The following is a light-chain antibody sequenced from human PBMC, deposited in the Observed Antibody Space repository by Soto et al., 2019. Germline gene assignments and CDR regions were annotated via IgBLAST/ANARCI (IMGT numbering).Light chain of an antibody. CDR2: GAS. Sequence: EIVMTQSPATLSVSPGERATLSCRASQSVSSDLAWYHQKPGQAPRLLIYGASTRATGIPARFSGSGSGTEFTLTINSLQSEDFAVYYCQQYNNWPRTFGQGSKADI. J-gene: IGKJ1*01. CDR1: QSVSSD. CDR3: QQYNNWPRT. V-gene: IGKV3-15*01.